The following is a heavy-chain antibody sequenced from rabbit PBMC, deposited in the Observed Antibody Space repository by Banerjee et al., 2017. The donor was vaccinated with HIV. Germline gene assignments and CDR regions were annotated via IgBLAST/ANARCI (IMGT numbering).Heavy chain of an antibody. J-gene: IGHJ4*01. CDR1: GFSFSSSYY. CDR2: IYAGSTDTT. V-gene: IGHV1S40*01. CDR3: ARDSFNL. Sequence: QSLEESGGGLVQPGGTLTLTCTASGFSFSSSYYMCWVRQAPGKGLEWIGCIYAGSTDTTYYASWAKGRFTISKTSSTTVTLQMTSLTAADTATYFCARDSFNLWGQGTLVTVS.